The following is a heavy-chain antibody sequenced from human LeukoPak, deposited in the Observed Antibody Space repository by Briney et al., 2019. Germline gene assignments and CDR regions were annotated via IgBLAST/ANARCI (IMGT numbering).Heavy chain of an antibody. D-gene: IGHD1/OR15-1a*01. Sequence: GGSLRLSCAASGFTFSNYAMHWVRQAPGKGLEHVPAISSNGGSTYYANSVKGRFTISRDNSKNTLYLQMGSLRVEDMAVYYCASSPPSGTTWYFDLWGRGTLVTVSS. CDR3: ASSPPSGTTWYFDL. CDR1: GFTFSNYA. V-gene: IGHV3-64*01. J-gene: IGHJ2*01. CDR2: ISSNGGST.